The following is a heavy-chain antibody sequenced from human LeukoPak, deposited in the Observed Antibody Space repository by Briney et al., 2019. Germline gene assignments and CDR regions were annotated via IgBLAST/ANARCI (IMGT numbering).Heavy chain of an antibody. CDR2: IKSKADGGTT. Sequence: GGSLRLSCAASRFTFSNAYITWVRQAPGKGLEWVGRIKSKADGGTTDYAAPVKDRFTISRDGSKNTLYLQMNCLKTEDTAVYYCTSEEDDYRGRTGYWGQGTLVTVSS. CDR3: TSEEDDYRGRTGY. V-gene: IGHV3-15*01. D-gene: IGHD4-23*01. J-gene: IGHJ4*02. CDR1: RFTFSNAY.